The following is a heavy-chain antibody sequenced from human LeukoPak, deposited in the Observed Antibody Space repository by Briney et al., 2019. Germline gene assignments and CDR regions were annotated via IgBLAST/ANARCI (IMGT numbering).Heavy chain of an antibody. Sequence: GSLRLSCAASGFTFSSYAMSWFRQAPGTGLEYVSAISSNGDITYYASSVKGRFTISRDNSKNTLYLHMGSLRGEDMAVYYCARGPLSYGGSSPWHFDYWGQGTLVTVSS. CDR1: GFTFSSYA. CDR2: ISSNGDIT. D-gene: IGHD6-6*01. J-gene: IGHJ4*02. V-gene: IGHV3-64*01. CDR3: ARGPLSYGGSSPWHFDY.